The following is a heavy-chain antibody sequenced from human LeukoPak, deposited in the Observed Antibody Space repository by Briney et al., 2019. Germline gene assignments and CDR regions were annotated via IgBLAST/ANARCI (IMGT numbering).Heavy chain of an antibody. CDR3: ARSWVLTGYYKPPDY. J-gene: IGHJ4*02. CDR1: GYTFTGYY. CDR2: INPNSGGT. D-gene: IGHD3-9*01. Sequence: ASVKVSCKASGYTFTGYYMHWVRQAPGQGPEWMGWINPNSGGTNYAQKFQGRVTMTRDTSISTAYMELSRLRSDDTAVDYCARSWVLTGYYKPPDYWGQGTLVTVSS. V-gene: IGHV1-2*02.